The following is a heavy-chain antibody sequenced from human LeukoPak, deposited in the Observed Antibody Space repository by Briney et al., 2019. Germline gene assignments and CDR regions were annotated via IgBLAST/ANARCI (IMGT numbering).Heavy chain of an antibody. V-gene: IGHV3-23*01. D-gene: IGHD3-22*01. J-gene: IGHJ4*02. CDR3: AKGGGYYDSSGYFPYYFDY. CDR2: ISGSGGST. CDR1: GFTFSSYA. Sequence: GGSLRLSCAASGFTFSSYAMSWVRQAPGKGLEWVSAISGSGGSTYYADSVKGRFTISRDNSKNTLYLQTNSLRAEDTAVYYCAKGGGYYDSSGYFPYYFDYWGQGTLVTVSS.